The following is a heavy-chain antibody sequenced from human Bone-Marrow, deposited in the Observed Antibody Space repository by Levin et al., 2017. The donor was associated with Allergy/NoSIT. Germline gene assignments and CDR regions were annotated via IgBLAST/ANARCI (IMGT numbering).Heavy chain of an antibody. CDR1: GFTFSSYE. V-gene: IGHV3-48*03. CDR3: AREPRWRRSFYYYYYGMDV. CDR2: ISSSGTTI. J-gene: IGHJ6*02. Sequence: LGESLKISCAASGFTFSSYEMNWVRQAPGKGLEWVSYISSSGTTIYYADSVKGRFTISRDNAKNSLYLQMNSLRAEDTAVYYCAREPRWRRSFYYYYYGMDVWGQGTTVTVSS. D-gene: IGHD4-23*01.